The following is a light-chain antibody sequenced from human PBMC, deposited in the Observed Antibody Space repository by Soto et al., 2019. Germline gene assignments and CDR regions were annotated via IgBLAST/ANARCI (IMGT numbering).Light chain of an antibody. CDR2: GAS. CDR3: QKYGMSPT. CDR1: QSVSSSY. V-gene: IGKV3-20*01. J-gene: IGKJ1*01. Sequence: EIVLTQSPGTLSLSPGERATLSCRASQSVSSSYLAWYQQKPGQAPRLLIYGASSRATGIPDRFSGSGSGTDCTPMTSRFEAGEIAVYDGQKYGMSPTFG.